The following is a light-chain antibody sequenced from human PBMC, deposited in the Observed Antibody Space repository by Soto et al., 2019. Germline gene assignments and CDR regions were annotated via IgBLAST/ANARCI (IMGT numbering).Light chain of an antibody. Sequence: DIVMTQSPLSLPVTPGEPACVSCRSSQSLLYSNGYNYLDWYLQKPGQSPQLLIYLTFNRSSGVPDRFSGSGSGTDFTLKISRVEAEDVGVYYCMQALQTPRTFGEGTKLEIK. CDR3: MQALQTPRT. CDR1: QSLLYSNGYNY. CDR2: LTF. V-gene: IGKV2-28*01. J-gene: IGKJ2*02.